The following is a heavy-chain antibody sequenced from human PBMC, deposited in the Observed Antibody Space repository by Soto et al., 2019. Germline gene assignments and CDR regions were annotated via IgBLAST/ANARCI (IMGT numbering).Heavy chain of an antibody. CDR2: IIPIFGTA. CDR1: GGTFSSYA. V-gene: IGHV1-69*06. J-gene: IGHJ6*02. CDR3: ARDDPYNWNYRRYYGMDV. Sequence: ASVKVSCKASGGTFSSYAISWVRQAPGQGLEWMGGIIPIFGTANYAQKFQGRVTITADKSTSTAYMELSSLRSEDTAVYYCARDDPYNWNYRRYYGMDVWGQGTTVTVSS. D-gene: IGHD1-7*01.